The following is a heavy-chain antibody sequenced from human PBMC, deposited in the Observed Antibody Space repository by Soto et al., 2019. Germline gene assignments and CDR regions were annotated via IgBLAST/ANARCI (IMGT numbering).Heavy chain of an antibody. V-gene: IGHV3-48*01. CDR1: GFTFSSYS. Sequence: GGSLRLSCAASGFTFSSYSMNWVRQAPGKGLEWVSYISSSCSTIYYADSVKGRFTISRDNAKNSLYLQMNSLRAEDTAVYYCASYHRMDYFDYRGQGTLVTVSS. D-gene: IGHD2-8*01. J-gene: IGHJ4*02. CDR3: ASYHRMDYFDY. CDR2: ISSSCSTI.